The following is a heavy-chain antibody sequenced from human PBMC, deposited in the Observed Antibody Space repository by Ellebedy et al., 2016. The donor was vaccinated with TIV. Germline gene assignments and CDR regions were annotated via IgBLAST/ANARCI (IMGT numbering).Heavy chain of an antibody. CDR3: ARTTRSGLVAD. CDR2: NYYSGRT. V-gene: IGHV4-59*01. CDR1: GGSISSYY. D-gene: IGHD2-15*01. J-gene: IGHJ4*02. Sequence: SETLSLTCTVSGGSISSYYWSSIRQPPGKGLEWIGYNYYSGRTNYNPSLKSRVTISVDTSKNQFSLKLRSVTAADTAVYYCARTTRSGLVADWGQGTLVTVSS.